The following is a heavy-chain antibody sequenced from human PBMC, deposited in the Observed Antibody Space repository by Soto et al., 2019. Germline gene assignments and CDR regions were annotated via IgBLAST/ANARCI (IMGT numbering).Heavy chain of an antibody. V-gene: IGHV3-30*18. J-gene: IGHJ4*02. CDR3: SKAPSIAALYDY. Sequence: QVQLVESGGGVVQPGRSLRLSCAASGFTFSSYGMHWVRQAPGKGLEWVAVISYDGSNKYYAASVKGRFTISRDNSKNTLYLQMNSLRAEDTAVYYCSKAPSIAALYDYWGEGTLVTVSS. D-gene: IGHD6-6*01. CDR1: GFTFSSYG. CDR2: ISYDGSNK.